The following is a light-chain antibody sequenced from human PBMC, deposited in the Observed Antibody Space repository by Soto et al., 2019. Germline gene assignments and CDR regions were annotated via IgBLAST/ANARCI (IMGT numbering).Light chain of an antibody. J-gene: IGKJ1*01. CDR2: GAS. CDR1: QRISSN. CDR3: QQYNNWPPWT. V-gene: IGKV3-15*01. Sequence: DIVMTQSPATLSVSPGERATLYCKASQRISSNLAWYQQKPGQAPRLLIYGASTRATGIPARFSGSGSGTEFTLTISSLQSEDFAVYYCQQYNNWPPWTFGQGTKVDIK.